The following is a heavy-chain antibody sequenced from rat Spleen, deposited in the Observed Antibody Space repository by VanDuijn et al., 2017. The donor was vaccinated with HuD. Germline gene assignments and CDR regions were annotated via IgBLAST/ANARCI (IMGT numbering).Heavy chain of an antibody. Sequence: EVQLVESDGGLVQPGRSLKLSCAASGFTFSDYYMAWVRQAPTTGLEWVATINYDGRSTYYRDSVKGRFTISRDNANSTLYLQMDSLRSEDTATYYCASHNNSYVMDAWGQGASVTVSS. CDR3: ASHNNSYVMDA. D-gene: IGHD1-10*01. CDR2: INYDGRST. CDR1: GFTFSDYY. J-gene: IGHJ4*01. V-gene: IGHV5-29*01.